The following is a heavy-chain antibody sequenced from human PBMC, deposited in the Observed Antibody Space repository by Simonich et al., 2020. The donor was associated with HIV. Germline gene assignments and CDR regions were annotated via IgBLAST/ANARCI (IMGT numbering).Heavy chain of an antibody. CDR3: AKVARYFDWYSTAFDY. D-gene: IGHD3-9*01. CDR1: GGSFSGYY. V-gene: IGHV4-34*02. J-gene: IGHJ4*02. CDR2: INHSASN. Sequence: QVQLQQWGAGLLKPSETLSLTCAVFGGSFSGYYWSWIRQPPGKGLEWIGEINHSASNKYNQSLKSRGTISVDTSKNQFSLKLTSVTAADTAVYYCAKVARYFDWYSTAFDYWGQGTLVTVSS.